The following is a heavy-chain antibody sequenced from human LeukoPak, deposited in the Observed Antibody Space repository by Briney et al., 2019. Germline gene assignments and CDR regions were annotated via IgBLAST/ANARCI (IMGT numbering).Heavy chain of an antibody. V-gene: IGHV4-39*07. D-gene: IGHD1-26*01. CDR1: GDSIRSSSYY. Sequence: PSETLSLTCTVSGDSIRSSSYYWGWIRQPPGKGLEWIGSIYYSGSTYYNPSLKGRVTISVDTSKNQFSLKVRSVTAADTAVYYCASGFSGSYPGFDYWGQGTLVSVSS. CDR3: ASGFSGSYPGFDY. J-gene: IGHJ4*02. CDR2: IYYSGST.